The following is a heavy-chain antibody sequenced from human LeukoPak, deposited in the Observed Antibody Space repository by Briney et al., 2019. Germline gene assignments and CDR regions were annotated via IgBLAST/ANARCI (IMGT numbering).Heavy chain of an antibody. CDR3: ARAHDF. V-gene: IGHV1-2*02. J-gene: IGHJ4*02. CDR1: GYTFTDYY. CDR2: INPNSGGT. Sequence: ASVTVSCKASGYTFTDYYIHWVRQAPGQGLEWMGWINPNSGGTNYAQKFQGRVTMTRDTSISTAFLEFIRLTSDDTALYFCARAHDFWGQGTLVSVSS. D-gene: IGHD1-1*01.